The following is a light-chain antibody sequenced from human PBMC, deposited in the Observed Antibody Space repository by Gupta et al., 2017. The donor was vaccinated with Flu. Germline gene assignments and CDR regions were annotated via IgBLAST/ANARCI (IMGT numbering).Light chain of an antibody. Sequence: DIQMTQSPSSLSTSVGDRVTISCRASQTVRHFLNWYQERPGKVPTLVIHSASTLRSGVPSRFSGSGSETDFTLTINGLLTEDIATYYSQQTYDIPYTFGRGTKVDVK. CDR1: QTVRHF. CDR2: SAS. J-gene: IGKJ3*01. CDR3: QQTYDIPYT. V-gene: IGKV1-39*01.